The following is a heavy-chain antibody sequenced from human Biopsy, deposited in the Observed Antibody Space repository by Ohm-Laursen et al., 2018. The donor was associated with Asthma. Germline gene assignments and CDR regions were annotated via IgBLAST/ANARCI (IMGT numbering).Heavy chain of an antibody. Sequence: SQTLSLTCSVYGGSISSFYWSWIRQSPEKGLEWMGYVYWTGSTNYNPSLKSRVTMSVDTSKNRMFLELTSVTAADTAIYYCVRAVRNEQWLAPFDYWGQEKPVTVSS. V-gene: IGHV4-59*01. D-gene: IGHD6-19*01. CDR2: VYWTGST. CDR1: GGSISSFY. J-gene: IGHJ4*02. CDR3: VRAVRNEQWLAPFDY.